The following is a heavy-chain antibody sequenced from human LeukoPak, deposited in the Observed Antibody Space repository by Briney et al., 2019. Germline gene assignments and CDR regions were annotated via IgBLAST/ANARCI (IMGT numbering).Heavy chain of an antibody. CDR2: IHTSGST. CDR3: AARACGSSWYPLSDYGGHRDCAWDAFDI. V-gene: IGHV4-4*07. CDR1: GGSISSYY. D-gene: IGHD6-13*01. J-gene: IGHJ3*02. Sequence: PSETLSLTCTFSGGSISSYYWSWIRQPAGKGLEWIGRIHTSGSTNYNPSLKSRVTMSVDTSKNQFSLKLSSVTAADTAVYYCAARACGSSWYPLSDYGGHRDCAWDAFDIWGQGTMVTVSS.